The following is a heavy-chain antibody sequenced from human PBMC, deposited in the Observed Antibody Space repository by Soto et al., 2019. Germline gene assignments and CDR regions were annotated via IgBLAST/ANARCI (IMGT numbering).Heavy chain of an antibody. CDR1: GGSISSYY. D-gene: IGHD4-17*01. CDR2: IYYSGST. CDR3: TRKVTTGFSDYYYYYMDV. J-gene: IGHJ6*03. V-gene: IGHV4-59*08. Sequence: QVQLQESGPGLVKPSETLSLTYTVSGGSISSYYWSWIRQPPGKGLEWIGYIYYSGSTNYNPSLKSRVTISVDTSKNQFSLKLSSVTAADTAVYYCTRKVTTGFSDYYYYYMDVWGKGTTVTVSS.